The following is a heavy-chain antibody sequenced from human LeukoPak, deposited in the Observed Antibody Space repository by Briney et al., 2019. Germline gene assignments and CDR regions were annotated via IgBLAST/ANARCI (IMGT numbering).Heavy chain of an antibody. J-gene: IGHJ4*02. CDR2: ISSSSSTI. CDR3: ASGYYDSSGYYSFDY. D-gene: IGHD3-22*01. V-gene: IGHV3-48*01. CDR1: GFTFSSYS. Sequence: PGGSLRLSCAASGFTFSSYSMNWVRQAPGKGLEWVSYISSSSSTIYYADSVKGRFTISRDNAKNSLYLQMNSLRAEDTAVYYCASGYYDSSGYYSFDYWGQGTLVTVSS.